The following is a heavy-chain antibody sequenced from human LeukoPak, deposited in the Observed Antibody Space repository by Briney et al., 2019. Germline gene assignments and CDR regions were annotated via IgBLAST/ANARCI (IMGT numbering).Heavy chain of an antibody. CDR3: ARSTGQGGPYYFDS. CDR1: GFTFETYS. J-gene: IGHJ4*02. CDR2: ISGGSTYI. Sequence: GGSLRLSCAASGFTFETYSMNWIRQAPGKGLQWVASISGGSTYIYYPDAMRGRFTISRDNAKNSVFLQENNLRGDDTAVYYCARSTGQGGPYYFDSWGQGTLVIVAS. D-gene: IGHD1-1*01. V-gene: IGHV3-21*06.